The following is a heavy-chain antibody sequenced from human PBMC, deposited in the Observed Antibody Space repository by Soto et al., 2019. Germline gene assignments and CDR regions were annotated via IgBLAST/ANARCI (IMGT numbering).Heavy chain of an antibody. D-gene: IGHD2-2*01. V-gene: IGHV4-4*02. Sequence: QVQLQESGPGLVKPSGTLSLTCAVSGGSISSSNWWSWVRQPPGKGLEWIGEIYHSGSTNYNPSLMSPVTISVDKSKNQFSLKLSSVTAADTAVYYCARVPSRYCSSTSGYYYGMDVRGQGTTVTVS. CDR1: GGSISSSNW. CDR2: IYHSGST. CDR3: ARVPSRYCSSTSGYYYGMDV. J-gene: IGHJ6*02.